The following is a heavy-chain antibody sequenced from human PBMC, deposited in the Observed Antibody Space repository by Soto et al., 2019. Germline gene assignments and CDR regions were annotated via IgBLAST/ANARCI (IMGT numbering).Heavy chain of an antibody. J-gene: IGHJ4*02. CDR3: SRATTYYYDSSGSFRPLDY. Sequence: PSETLSLTCAVSGGSISSSNWWSWVRQPPGKGLECIGEIYHSGSTNYNPSLKSRVTISVDKSKNQFSLKLSSVTAADTAVYYCSRATTYYYDSSGSFRPLDYWGQGTMVTVSS. V-gene: IGHV4-4*02. D-gene: IGHD3-22*01. CDR2: IYHSGST. CDR1: GGSISSSNW.